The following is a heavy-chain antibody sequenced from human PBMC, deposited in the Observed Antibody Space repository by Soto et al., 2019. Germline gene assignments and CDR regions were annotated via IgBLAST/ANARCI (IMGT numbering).Heavy chain of an antibody. Sequence: GGSLRLSCAASGFTFSSYAMHWVRQAPGKGLEWVAVISYDGSNKYYADSVKGRFTISRDNSKNTLYLQMNSLRAEDTAVYYCARDRQWLVPVHDYDYWGQGTLVTVSS. D-gene: IGHD6-19*01. CDR1: GFTFSSYA. CDR2: ISYDGSNK. V-gene: IGHV3-30-3*01. CDR3: ARDRQWLVPVHDYDY. J-gene: IGHJ4*02.